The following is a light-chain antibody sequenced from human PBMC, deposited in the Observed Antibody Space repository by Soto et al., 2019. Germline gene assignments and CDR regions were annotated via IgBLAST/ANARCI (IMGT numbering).Light chain of an antibody. Sequence: DIQMTQSPSVLSASVGDRVTITCRASQSIGKHLNWYQQKPGKAPKFLIYGASTLENGVTSRFTGSGSGTDFTLTVNSLQAEDFATYYCQQGYSSPATFGQGTRLEI. CDR1: QSIGKH. J-gene: IGKJ5*01. CDR3: QQGYSSPAT. CDR2: GAS. V-gene: IGKV1-39*01.